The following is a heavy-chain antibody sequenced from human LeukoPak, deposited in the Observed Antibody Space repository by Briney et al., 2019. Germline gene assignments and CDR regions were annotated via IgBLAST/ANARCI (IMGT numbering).Heavy chain of an antibody. D-gene: IGHD2-2*01. CDR1: GGTFSSYA. CDR2: IIPILGIA. Sequence: GASVKVSCKASGGTFSSYAISWVRQAPGQGLEWMGRIIPILGIASYAQKFQGRVTMTRDTSTSTVYMELSSLRSEDTAVYYCARDRQIVVVPAAITTHYYFDYWGQGTLVTVSS. V-gene: IGHV1-69*04. J-gene: IGHJ4*02. CDR3: ARDRQIVVVPAAITTHYYFDY.